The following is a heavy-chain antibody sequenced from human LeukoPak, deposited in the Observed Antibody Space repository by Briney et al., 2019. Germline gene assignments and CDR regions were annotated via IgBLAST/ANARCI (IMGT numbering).Heavy chain of an antibody. J-gene: IGHJ6*02. D-gene: IGHD2-2*01. V-gene: IGHV1-3*01. CDR1: GYTFTDYS. CDR3: AREGCTSCYEDYYYGMDV. Sequence: ASVKVSCKASGYTFTDYSITWVRQAPGQRLEWMGWINAGNGNTKYSQKFQGRVTITRDTSASTAYMELSSLRSEDTAVYYCAREGCTSCYEDYYYGMDVWGQGTTVTVSS. CDR2: INAGNGNT.